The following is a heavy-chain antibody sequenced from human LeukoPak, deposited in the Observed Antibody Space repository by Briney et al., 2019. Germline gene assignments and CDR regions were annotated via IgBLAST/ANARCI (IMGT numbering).Heavy chain of an antibody. V-gene: IGHV4-38-2*01. Sequence: SETLSLTCAVSGYSISSGYYWGWIRQPPGKGLEWIGSIYHSGSTYYNPSLKSRVTISVDTSKNQFSLKLSSVTAADTAVYYCARASMEDIVVVPAAIKWYFDLWGRGTLVTVSS. CDR3: ARASMEDIVVVPAAIKWYFDL. CDR1: GYSISSGYY. J-gene: IGHJ2*01. CDR2: IYHSGST. D-gene: IGHD2-2*01.